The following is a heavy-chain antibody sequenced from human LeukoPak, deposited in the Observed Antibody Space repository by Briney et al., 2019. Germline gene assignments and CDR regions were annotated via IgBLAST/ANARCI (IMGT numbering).Heavy chain of an antibody. V-gene: IGHV1-69*04. D-gene: IGHD1-26*01. CDR2: IIPIFGIA. J-gene: IGHJ4*02. CDR1: GGTFSSYA. Sequence: SVKVSCKASGGTFSSYAISWVRQAPGQGLEWMGRIIPIFGIANYAQKFQGRVTITADKSTSTAYMELSSLRSEDTAVYYCASGGYSGSYRGSYYWGQGTLVTVSS. CDR3: ASGGYSGSYRGSYY.